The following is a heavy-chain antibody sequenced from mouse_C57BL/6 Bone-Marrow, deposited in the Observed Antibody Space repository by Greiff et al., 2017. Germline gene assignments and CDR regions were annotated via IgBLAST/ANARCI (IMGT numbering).Heavy chain of an antibody. CDR2: IYPRSGNT. CDR1: GYTFTSYG. J-gene: IGHJ2*01. V-gene: IGHV1-81*01. CDR3: ARKRYYFDY. Sequence: QVQLQQSGAELARPGASVKLSCKASGYTFTSYGISWVKQRTGQGLEWIGEIYPRSGNTYYNEKFKGQATLTADKSSSTAYMELRSLTSEDSAVYFCARKRYYFDYWGQGTTLTVSA.